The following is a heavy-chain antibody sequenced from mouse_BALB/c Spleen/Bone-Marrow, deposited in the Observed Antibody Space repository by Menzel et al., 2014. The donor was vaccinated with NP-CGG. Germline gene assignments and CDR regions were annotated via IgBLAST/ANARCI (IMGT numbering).Heavy chain of an antibody. CDR1: GYTFTSYW. J-gene: IGHJ4*01. D-gene: IGHD1-1*01. V-gene: IGHV1-87*01. CDR2: IYPGDGDT. Sequence: VKLMESGAELAKPGASVNLSCKASGYTFTSYWMQWVEQRPGQGLEWIGAIYPGDGDTRYTQKFKGKATLTADKSSSTAYMQLSSLASEDSAVYYCAAYYGSSYWAMDYWGQGTSVTVSS. CDR3: AAYYGSSYWAMDY.